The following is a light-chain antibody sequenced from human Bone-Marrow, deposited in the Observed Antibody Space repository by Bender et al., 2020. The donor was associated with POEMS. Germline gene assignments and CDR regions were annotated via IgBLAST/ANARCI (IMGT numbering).Light chain of an antibody. V-gene: IGLV2-23*02. CDR1: SSDVGTYNF. CDR2: EVS. J-gene: IGLJ3*02. Sequence: QSALTQPASVSGSPGQSITISCTGSSSDVGTYNFVSWYQQHPGKAPKLIIFEVSDRPSGVSDRFSGSKSGNTASLTVSGLQAEDEADYYCNSYAVSNNWVCGGGTQLTVL. CDR3: NSYAVSNNWV.